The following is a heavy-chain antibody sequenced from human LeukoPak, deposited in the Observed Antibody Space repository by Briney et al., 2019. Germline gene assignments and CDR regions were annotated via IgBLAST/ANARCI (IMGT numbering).Heavy chain of an antibody. D-gene: IGHD2-2*01. CDR1: GYTFTGYY. CDR3: ARDDIVVVPAAPNYYYNGMDV. CDR2: INPNSGGT. J-gene: IGHJ6*02. V-gene: IGHV1-2*02. Sequence: ASVKVSCKASGYTFTGYYMHWVRQAPGQGLEWMGWINPNSGGTNYAQKFQGRVTMTRDTSISTAYMELSRLRSDDTAVYYCARDDIVVVPAAPNYYYNGMDVWGQGTTVTVSS.